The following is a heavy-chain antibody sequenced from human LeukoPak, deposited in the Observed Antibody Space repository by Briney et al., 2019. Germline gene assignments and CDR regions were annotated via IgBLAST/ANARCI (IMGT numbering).Heavy chain of an antibody. CDR3: GKGRVFL. J-gene: IGHJ4*02. V-gene: IGHV3-23*01. CDR1: GFTFSNNA. CDR2: ISDSGDNT. D-gene: IGHD3-3*01. Sequence: GGSLRLSCATSGFTFSNNAMTWVRQAPGKGLEWVSFISDSGDNTYYADSVKGRFTISRDNSKNTLYLQMNSLRAEDTALYSCGKGRVFLWGQGTRVTVSS.